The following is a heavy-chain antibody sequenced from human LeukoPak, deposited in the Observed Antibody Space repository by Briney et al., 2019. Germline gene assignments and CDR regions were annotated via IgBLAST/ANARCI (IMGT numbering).Heavy chain of an antibody. D-gene: IGHD2-15*01. J-gene: IGHJ3*02. Sequence: ASVKVSCKASGYTFTSYAMHWVRQAPGQRLEWMGWINAGNGNTKYSQKFQGRVTITRDTSASTAYMELSSLRSEDTAVYYCARPVVVAGDAFDIWGQGTMVTVSS. CDR3: ARPVVVAGDAFDI. CDR2: INAGNGNT. V-gene: IGHV1-3*01. CDR1: GYTFTSYA.